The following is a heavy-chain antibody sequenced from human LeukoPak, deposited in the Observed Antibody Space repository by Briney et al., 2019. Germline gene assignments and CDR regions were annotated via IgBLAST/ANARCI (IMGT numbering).Heavy chain of an antibody. CDR2: ISYDGSLK. Sequence: GGSLRLSCVGSGFTYSNYGIHWVRQAPGKGLEWVTAISYDGSLKYYADSVRGRFTISRDNSKNTLYLQMNSLRTDDTAVYYCARVSLERQLWLPFDYWGQGTLVTVSS. CDR1: GFTYSNYG. V-gene: IGHV3-30*03. J-gene: IGHJ4*02. CDR3: ARVSLERQLWLPFDY. D-gene: IGHD5-18*01.